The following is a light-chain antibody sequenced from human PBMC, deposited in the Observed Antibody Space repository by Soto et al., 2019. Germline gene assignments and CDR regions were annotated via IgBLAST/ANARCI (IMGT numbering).Light chain of an antibody. J-gene: IGLJ3*02. CDR1: SSDVGNYKY. V-gene: IGLV2-8*01. CDR3: SSYAGSNLWV. Sequence: QSVLTQSPSASGSHGQSVTISCTGTSSDVGNYKYVSWYQQHPGKAPKLMIYEVSKRPSGVPDRFSGSKSGNTASLTVSGLQVEDEADYYCSSYAGSNLWVFGGGTKVTVL. CDR2: EVS.